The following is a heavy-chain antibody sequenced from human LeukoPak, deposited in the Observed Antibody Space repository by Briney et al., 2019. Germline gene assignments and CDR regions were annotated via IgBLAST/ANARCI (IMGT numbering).Heavy chain of an antibody. CDR2: IYGDDDKT. V-gene: IGHV3-23*01. CDR1: VFTFSNYA. D-gene: IGHD2-15*01. CDR3: AKTQGYYDA. J-gene: IGHJ5*02. Sequence: QTGGSLRLSCVASVFTFSNYAMTWVRQAPGKGLEIVSGIYGDDDKTVYGDAVKGRFTISRDNSKNTLFLQMNSLRADDTAGYYCAKTQGYYDAWGQGALVTVSS.